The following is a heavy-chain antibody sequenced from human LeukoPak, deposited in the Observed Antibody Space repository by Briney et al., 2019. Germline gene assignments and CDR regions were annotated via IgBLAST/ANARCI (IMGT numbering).Heavy chain of an antibody. CDR3: ARDPDRCSGGSCYSEYYYYGMDV. CDR2: INPNSGGT. CDR1: GYTFTGYY. D-gene: IGHD2-15*01. J-gene: IGHJ6*02. V-gene: IGHV1-2*02. Sequence: ASVKVSSKASGYTFTGYYMHWVRQGHGQGLEWMGRINPNSGGTNYAQKFRGRVTMTRDTSISTAYMEMSRLRSDDTAVYYCARDPDRCSGGSCYSEYYYYGMDVWGQGTTVTVSS.